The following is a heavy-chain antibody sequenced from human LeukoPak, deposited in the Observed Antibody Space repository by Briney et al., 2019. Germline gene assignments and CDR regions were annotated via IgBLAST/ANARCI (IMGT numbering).Heavy chain of an antibody. CDR3: ARGKPTVYYYYYYMDV. Sequence: SQTLSLTCAISGDSVSSNSAAWNWIRQSPSRGLEWLGRTYYRSKWYNDYAVSVKSRITINPDTSKNQFSLKLSSVTAADTAVYYCARGKPTVYYYYYYMDVWGKGTTVTVSS. CDR2: TYYRSKWYN. CDR1: GDSVSSNSAA. D-gene: IGHD4-11*01. V-gene: IGHV6-1*01. J-gene: IGHJ6*03.